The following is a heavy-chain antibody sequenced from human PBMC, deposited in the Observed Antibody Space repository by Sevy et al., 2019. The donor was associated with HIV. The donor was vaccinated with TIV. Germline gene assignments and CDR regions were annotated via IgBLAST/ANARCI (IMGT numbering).Heavy chain of an antibody. CDR3: AAATYYYDSSGYYLGYFKY. CDR2: IIPILGIA. V-gene: IGHV1-69*10. Sequence: KISCKASGGTFSSYAISWVRQAPGQGLEWMGGIIPILGIAKYAQKFQGRVTITADKSTSTAYMELSSLRSEDTAVYYCAAATYYYDSSGYYLGYFKYWGQGTLVTVSS. CDR1: GGTFSSYA. J-gene: IGHJ4*02. D-gene: IGHD3-22*01.